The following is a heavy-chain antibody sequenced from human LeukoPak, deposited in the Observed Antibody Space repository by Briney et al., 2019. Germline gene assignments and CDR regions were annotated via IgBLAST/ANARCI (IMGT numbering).Heavy chain of an antibody. J-gene: IGHJ4*02. Sequence: NPSETLSLTCTVSGGSISSYYWSWLRQPPGKGLEGLGYIYYSGSTNYNPSLKSRVTISVDTFKNQFSLKLSAVTAADPAVYYCARGIAAAGTLVDYWGQGTLVTVSS. CDR2: IYYSGST. CDR1: GGSISSYY. D-gene: IGHD6-13*01. V-gene: IGHV4-59*01. CDR3: ARGIAAAGTLVDY.